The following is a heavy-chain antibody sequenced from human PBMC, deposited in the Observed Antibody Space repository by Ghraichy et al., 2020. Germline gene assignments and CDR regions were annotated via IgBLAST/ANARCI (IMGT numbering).Heavy chain of an antibody. V-gene: IGHV3-23*01. CDR1: GFNFRDSA. CDR2: ISGSTTST. D-gene: IGHD3-3*02. CDR3: AKGLAAFSTAWHDY. J-gene: IGHJ4*02. Sequence: GGSLRLSCAASGFNFRDSAISWVRQAPGKGLEWVCGISGSTTSTNYGDSVKGRFTISRDNANNTMHLQMDSLREDDTGVYYCAKGLAAFSTAWHDYWGPGTVVTVSS.